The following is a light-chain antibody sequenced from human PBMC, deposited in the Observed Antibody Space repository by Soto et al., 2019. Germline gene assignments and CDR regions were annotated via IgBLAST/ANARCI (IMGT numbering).Light chain of an antibody. V-gene: IGKV1-5*03. J-gene: IGKJ1*01. CDR1: QSVDTW. CDR2: RAS. Sequence: DIQMTQSPSTLSASIGDTVTITCRTSQSVDTWLAWYQHKAGKAPKLLIYRASSLATGVPSRFSGSGSRTAFTLTITSLQPDDFATYYCQHYNDYSRVFGQGTQVEIK. CDR3: QHYNDYSRV.